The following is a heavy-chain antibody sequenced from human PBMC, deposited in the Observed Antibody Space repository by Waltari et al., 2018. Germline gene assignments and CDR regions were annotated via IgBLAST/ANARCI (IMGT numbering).Heavy chain of an antibody. Sequence: EVQLVESGGGLVQPGRSLRLSCAASGFTFDDYAMHWVRQAPGKGLEWVSGISWNSGSIGYADSVKGRVTISRDNAKNSLYLQMNSLRAEDTALYYCAKDWGSKGGEDAFDIWGQGTMVTVSS. CDR1: GFTFDDYA. D-gene: IGHD3-16*01. CDR3: AKDWGSKGGEDAFDI. CDR2: ISWNSGSI. J-gene: IGHJ3*02. V-gene: IGHV3-9*01.